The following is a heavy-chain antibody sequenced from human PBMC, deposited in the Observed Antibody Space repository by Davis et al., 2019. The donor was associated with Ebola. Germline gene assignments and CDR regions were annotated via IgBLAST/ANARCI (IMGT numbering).Heavy chain of an antibody. CDR2: IIPIFGTA. J-gene: IGHJ4*02. CDR1: GGTFSSYA. V-gene: IGHV1-69*13. CDR3: ATQTQSWLGDY. D-gene: IGHD6-13*01. Sequence: SVTVSCKASGGTFSSYAISWVRQAPGQGLEWMGGIIPIFGTANYAQKFQGRVTITVDESTSTAYMELSSLRSEDKAVYYCATQTQSWLGDYWGQGNLVTVSS.